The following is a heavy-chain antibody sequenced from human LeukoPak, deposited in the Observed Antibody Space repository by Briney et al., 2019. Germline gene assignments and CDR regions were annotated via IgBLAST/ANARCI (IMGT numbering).Heavy chain of an antibody. CDR3: ARDRTFYFDY. CDR1: GFTFSSYE. V-gene: IGHV3-48*03. CDR2: ISSSGSTI. Sequence: PGGSLRLSCAASGFTFSSYEMDWVRQAPGKGLEWVSYISSSGSTIYYADSVKGRFTISRDNAKNSLYLQMNSLRAEDTAVYYCARDRTFYFDYWGQGTLVTVSS. J-gene: IGHJ4*02. D-gene: IGHD1-7*01.